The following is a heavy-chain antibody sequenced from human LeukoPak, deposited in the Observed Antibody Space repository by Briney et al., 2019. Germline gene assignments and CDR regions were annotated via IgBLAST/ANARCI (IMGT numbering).Heavy chain of an antibody. CDR1: GFTFDDYG. CDR3: ARVGGYCSSTSCHYGMDV. Sequence: GGSLRLSCAASGFTFDDYGMSWVRQAPGKGLEWVSGINWNGGSIGYADSVKGRFTISRDNAKNSLYLQMNSLRAEDTALYYCARVGGYCSSTSCHYGMDVWGQGTTVTVSS. CDR2: INWNGGSI. D-gene: IGHD2-2*01. J-gene: IGHJ6*02. V-gene: IGHV3-20*04.